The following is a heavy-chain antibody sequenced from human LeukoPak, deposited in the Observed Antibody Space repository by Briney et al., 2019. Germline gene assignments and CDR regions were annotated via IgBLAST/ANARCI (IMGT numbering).Heavy chain of an antibody. CDR2: INAGNGNT. CDR1: GYTFTSYA. CDR3: ARVLGRIAVAGTLGY. Sequence: ASVKVSCKASGYTFTSYAMHWVRQAPGQRLEWMGWINAGNGNTKYSQKFQGRVTITRDTSASTAYMELSSLRSEDTAVYYCARVLGRIAVAGTLGYWGQGTLVTASS. J-gene: IGHJ4*02. D-gene: IGHD6-19*01. V-gene: IGHV1-3*01.